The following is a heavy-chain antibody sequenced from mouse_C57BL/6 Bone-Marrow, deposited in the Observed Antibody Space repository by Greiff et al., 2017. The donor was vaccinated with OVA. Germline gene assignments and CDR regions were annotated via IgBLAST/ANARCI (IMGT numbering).Heavy chain of an antibody. CDR1: GFTFSNYW. Sequence: DVQLQESGGGLVQPGGSMKLSCVASGFTFSNYWMNWVRQSPEKGLEWVAQIRLKSDNYATHYAESVKGRFTISRDDSKSSVYLQMNNLRAEDTGIYYCNDLLWFAYWGQGTLVTVSA. J-gene: IGHJ3*01. CDR3: NDLLWFAY. D-gene: IGHD2-1*01. V-gene: IGHV6-3*01. CDR2: IRLKSDNYAT.